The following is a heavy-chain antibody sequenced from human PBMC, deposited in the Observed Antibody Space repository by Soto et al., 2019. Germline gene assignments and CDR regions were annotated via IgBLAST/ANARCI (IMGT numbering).Heavy chain of an antibody. CDR1: GGTFNSYA. CDR2: ITPIFGTA. V-gene: IGHV1-69*13. D-gene: IGHD6-13*01. Sequence: ASVKVSCKASGGTFNSYAISWVRQAPGQGLEWMGGITPIFGTANYAQKFQGRVTITADESTSTAYMELSSLRSEDTAVYYCARDRSSSSRRWFDPWGQGTMVTVSS. CDR3: ARDRSSSSRRWFDP. J-gene: IGHJ5*02.